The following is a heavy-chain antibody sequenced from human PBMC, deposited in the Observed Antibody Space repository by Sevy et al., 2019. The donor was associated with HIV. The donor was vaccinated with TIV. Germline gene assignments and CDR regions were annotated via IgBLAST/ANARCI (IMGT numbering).Heavy chain of an antibody. CDR2: ISAYNGNT. CDR3: ARVSAKVRGVTYNWFDP. CDR1: GYTFTSYG. Sequence: ASVKVSCKASGYTFTSYGISWVRQATGQGLEWMGWISAYNGNTNYAQKLQGRVTMTTDTSTSTAYMELRSLRSDDTAVYYCARVSAKVRGVTYNWFDPWGQGTLVTVSS. V-gene: IGHV1-18*01. D-gene: IGHD3-10*01. J-gene: IGHJ5*02.